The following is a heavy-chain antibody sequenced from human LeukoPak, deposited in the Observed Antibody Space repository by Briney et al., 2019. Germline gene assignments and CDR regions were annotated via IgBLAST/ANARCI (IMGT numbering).Heavy chain of an antibody. J-gene: IGHJ3*02. Sequence: GESLKISCKGSGYSFTSYWIGWVRQMPGKGLEWMGIIYPGDSDTRYSPSFQGQVTISADKSISTAYLQWSSLKASDTAMYYRVRRRGHSILTGSKDAFDIWGQGTMVTVSS. CDR1: GYSFTSYW. D-gene: IGHD3-9*01. CDR3: VRRRGHSILTGSKDAFDI. CDR2: IYPGDSDT. V-gene: IGHV5-51*01.